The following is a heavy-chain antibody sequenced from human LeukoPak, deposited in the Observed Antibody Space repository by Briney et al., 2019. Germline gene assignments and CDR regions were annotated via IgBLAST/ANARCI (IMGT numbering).Heavy chain of an antibody. D-gene: IGHD1-1*01. CDR2: IYSGGST. J-gene: IGHJ5*02. V-gene: IGHV3-66*01. CDR1: GFTFSSYA. Sequence: GGSLRLSCAASGFTFSSYAMSWVRQAPGKGLEWVSVIYSGGSTYYADSVKGRFTISRDNSKNTLYLQMNSLRAEDTAVYYCARDRTPGTTFPQAWFDPWGQGTLVTVSS. CDR3: ARDRTPGTTFPQAWFDP.